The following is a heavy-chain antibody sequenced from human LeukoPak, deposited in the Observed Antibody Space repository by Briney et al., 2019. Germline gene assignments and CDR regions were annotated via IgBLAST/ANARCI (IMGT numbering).Heavy chain of an antibody. CDR1: GFTFSSYA. CDR3: ATPLDSTTWYVFDY. CDR2: ISGSGAST. D-gene: IGHD6-13*01. J-gene: IGHJ4*02. Sequence: PGGSLRLSCAASGFTFSSYAMSWVRQAPGKGLEWVSAISGSGASTYYADSVKGRFTISRDNSKNTLYLQMNSLRAEDTAVYYCATPLDSTTWYVFDYWGQGTLVTVSS. V-gene: IGHV3-23*01.